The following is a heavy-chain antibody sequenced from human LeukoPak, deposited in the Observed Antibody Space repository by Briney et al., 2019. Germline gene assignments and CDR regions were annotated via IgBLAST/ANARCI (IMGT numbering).Heavy chain of an antibody. V-gene: IGHV4-39*02. CDR1: GASISSGGYY. J-gene: IGHJ5*02. CDR3: ASGTGADTAIPSS. Sequence: SETLSLTCTISGASISSGGYYWGWIRQPPGKGLEWIGTIYYGGSTYYNPSLRSRVTISVDTSKNHFSLKVTSVTAADTAVYFCASGTGADTAIPSSWGQGTLVIVSS. CDR2: IYYGGST. D-gene: IGHD5-18*01.